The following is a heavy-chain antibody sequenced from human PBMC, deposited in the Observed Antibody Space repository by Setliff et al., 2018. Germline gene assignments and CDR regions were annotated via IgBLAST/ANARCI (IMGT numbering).Heavy chain of an antibody. J-gene: IGHJ4*02. CDR1: GASISSYF. Sequence: SETLSLTCSISGASISSYFWTWIRQPPGKGLEWIGNIHTSESTKYNPSLKSRVTISLDTSKRQFSLKLTSVTAADTAVYYCARHGGWTPFDFWGQGTLVTVSS. CDR3: ARHGGWTPFDF. V-gene: IGHV4-59*08. D-gene: IGHD2-15*01. CDR2: IHTSEST.